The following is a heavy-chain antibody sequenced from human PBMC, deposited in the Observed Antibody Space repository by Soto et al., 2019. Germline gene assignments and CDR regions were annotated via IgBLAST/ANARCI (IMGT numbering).Heavy chain of an antibody. CDR2: IYPGDSDT. J-gene: IGHJ4*02. D-gene: IGHD3-16*01. V-gene: IGHV5-51*01. CDR1: GYNFISYW. Sequence: PGESLKISCKGSGYNFISYWIGWVRQVPGKGLEWMGIIYPGDSDTTYSPSFEGQVTISVDRSITTAYLQWSSLKASDTAMYYCARHQRDDASRKIDCWGQGTLVTVSS. CDR3: ARHQRDDASRKIDC.